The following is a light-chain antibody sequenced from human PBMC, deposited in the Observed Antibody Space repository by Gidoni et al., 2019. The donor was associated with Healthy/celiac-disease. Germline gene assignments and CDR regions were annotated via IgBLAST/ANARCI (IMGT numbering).Light chain of an antibody. Sequence: QSALTQPSSLSGSPGQPSTISCTGTSSAVGGYYYVPWYQQHPGNAPKLMIYDVSNRPSGVSNRFSSSKSGNTASLTMSGLQAEDESDYYCSSYTSSSAVVFGGGTKLTVL. CDR3: SSYTSSSAVV. CDR2: DVS. J-gene: IGLJ2*01. V-gene: IGLV2-14*03. CDR1: SSAVGGYYY.